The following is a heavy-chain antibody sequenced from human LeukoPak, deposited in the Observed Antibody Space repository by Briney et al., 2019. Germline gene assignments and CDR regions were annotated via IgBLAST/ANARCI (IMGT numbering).Heavy chain of an antibody. Sequence: GGSLRLSRAASGFTFSSYAMSWVRQAPGKGLEWVSAISGSGGSTYYADSVKGRFTISRDNSKNTLYLQMNSLRAEDTAVYYCAKVGHGYSSIPLLDYWGQGTLVTVSS. CDR1: GFTFSSYA. CDR3: AKVGHGYSSIPLLDY. V-gene: IGHV3-23*01. D-gene: IGHD6-13*01. CDR2: ISGSGGST. J-gene: IGHJ4*02.